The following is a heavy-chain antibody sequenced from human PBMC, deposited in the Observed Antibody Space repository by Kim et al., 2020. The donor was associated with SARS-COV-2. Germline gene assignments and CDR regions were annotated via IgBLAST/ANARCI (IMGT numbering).Heavy chain of an antibody. Sequence: GESLKISCKGSGYSFTNYWIGWVRQMPGKGLEWMGIIYPGDSDTRYRPSFQGQVTISADKSISTAYLQWSSLKASDTAMYYCARRRLGDYTVVDYWGQGTLVTISS. J-gene: IGHJ4*02. V-gene: IGHV5-51*01. CDR3: ARRRLGDYTVVDY. CDR2: IYPGDSDT. D-gene: IGHD4-17*01. CDR1: GYSFTNYW.